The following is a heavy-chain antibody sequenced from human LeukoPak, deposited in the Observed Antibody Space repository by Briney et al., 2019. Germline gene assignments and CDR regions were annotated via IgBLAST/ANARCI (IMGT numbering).Heavy chain of an antibody. D-gene: IGHD3-10*01. CDR2: IYYSGST. V-gene: IGHV4-39*01. CDR3: ARLYGSGSYYFDY. CDR1: GGSISSSSYY. J-gene: IGHJ4*02. Sequence: SETLSLTCTVSGGSISSSSYYWGWIRQPPGKGLEWIGSIYYSGSTYYNPSLKGRVTISVDTSKNQFSLKLSSVTAADTAVYYCARLYGSGSYYFDYWGQGTLVTVSS.